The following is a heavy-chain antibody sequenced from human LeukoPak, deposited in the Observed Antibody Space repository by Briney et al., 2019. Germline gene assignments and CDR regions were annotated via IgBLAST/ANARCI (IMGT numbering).Heavy chain of an antibody. Sequence: GASVTVSCTASGGTFSSYAISWVRQAPGQGLEWMGGIIPIFGTANYAQKFQGRVTITADESTSTAYMELSSLRSEDTAVYYCARGGGDYVRNAFDIWGQGTMVTVSS. J-gene: IGHJ3*02. CDR1: GGTFSSYA. V-gene: IGHV1-69*13. D-gene: IGHD4-17*01. CDR3: ARGGGDYVRNAFDI. CDR2: IIPIFGTA.